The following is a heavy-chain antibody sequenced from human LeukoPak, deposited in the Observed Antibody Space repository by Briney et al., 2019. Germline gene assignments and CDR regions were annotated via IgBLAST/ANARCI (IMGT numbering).Heavy chain of an antibody. CDR3: ARGYPDCSSTSCDYYYYMDV. CDR1: GFTFSSYW. Sequence: GGSLRLSCAASGFTFSSYWMSWVRQAPGKGLEWVANIKQDGSEKYYVDSVKGRFTISRDNAKNSLYLQMNSLRAEDTAVYYCARGYPDCSSTSCDYYYYMDVWGKGTTVTVSS. V-gene: IGHV3-7*01. CDR2: IKQDGSEK. J-gene: IGHJ6*03. D-gene: IGHD2-2*01.